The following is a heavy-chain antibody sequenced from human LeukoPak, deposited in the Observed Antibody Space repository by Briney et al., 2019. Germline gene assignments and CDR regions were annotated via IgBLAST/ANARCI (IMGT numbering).Heavy chain of an antibody. Sequence: SETLSLTCTVSGSISSYYWTWIRQPPGKGLEWIGYIYYSGSTNYNPSLKSRVTISLDTSKNQFSLKLSSVTAADTAVYYYARRLKIFGVAAGDAFDIWGQGTMVTVSS. V-gene: IGHV4-59*01. CDR2: IYYSGST. J-gene: IGHJ3*02. D-gene: IGHD3-3*01. CDR1: GSISSYY. CDR3: ARRLKIFGVAAGDAFDI.